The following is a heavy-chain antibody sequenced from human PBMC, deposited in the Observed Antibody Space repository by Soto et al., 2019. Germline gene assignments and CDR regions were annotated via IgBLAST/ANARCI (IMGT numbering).Heavy chain of an antibody. CDR3: AMVDVYVTPSPQDV. D-gene: IGHD3-16*01. Sequence: ASVKVSCKASGYTFTGYYMHWVRQAPGQGLEWMGWINPNSGGTNYAQKYQGWVTMTRDTSISTAYMELRSLRSSDTAIYYCAMVDVYVTPSPQDVWGQGTTVTVSS. CDR2: INPNSGGT. V-gene: IGHV1-2*04. CDR1: GYTFTGYY. J-gene: IGHJ6*02.